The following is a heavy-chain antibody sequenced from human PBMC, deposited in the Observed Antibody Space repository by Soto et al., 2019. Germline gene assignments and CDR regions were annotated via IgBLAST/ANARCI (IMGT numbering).Heavy chain of an antibody. V-gene: IGHV3-33*01. D-gene: IGHD6-13*01. J-gene: IGHJ4*02. CDR3: ARDSDYGSSWYFLGEPRLDY. CDR2: IWYDGSYK. CDR1: GFTFSSYG. Sequence: QVQLVESGGGVVQPGRSLRLSCAASGFTFSSYGMHWVRQAPGKGLEWVAVIWYDGSYKYYADSVKGRFTISRDNSKNTLYLQMNSLRAEDTAVYYCARDSDYGSSWYFLGEPRLDYWGQGTLVTVSS.